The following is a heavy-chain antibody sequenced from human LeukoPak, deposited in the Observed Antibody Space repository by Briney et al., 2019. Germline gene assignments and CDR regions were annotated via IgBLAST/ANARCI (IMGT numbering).Heavy chain of an antibody. CDR1: GGSISSGGYY. D-gene: IGHD3-22*01. CDR2: IYYSGST. J-gene: IGHJ4*02. V-gene: IGHV4-31*03. Sequence: SQTLSLTCTVSGGSISSGGYYWSWIRQHPGKGLEWIGYIYYSGSTNYNPSLKSRVTISVDASKNQFSLKLSSVTAADTAVYYCARLPFYYDSGGYRYYFDYWGQGTLVTVSS. CDR3: ARLPFYYDSGGYRYYFDY.